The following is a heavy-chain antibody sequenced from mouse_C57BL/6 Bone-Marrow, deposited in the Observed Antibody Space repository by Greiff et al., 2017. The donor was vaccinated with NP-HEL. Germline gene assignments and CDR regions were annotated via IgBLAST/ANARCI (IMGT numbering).Heavy chain of an antibody. CDR2: SRNKANDYTT. J-gene: IGHJ2*01. Sequence: EVHLVESGGGLVQSGRSLRLSCATSGFTFSDFYMEWVRQAPGKGLEWIAASRNKANDYTTEYSASVKGRFIVSRDTSQSILYLQMNALRAEDTAIYYCARDAPYGNFDYWGQGTTLTVSS. V-gene: IGHV7-1*01. CDR1: GFTFSDFY. CDR3: ARDAPYGNFDY. D-gene: IGHD2-1*01.